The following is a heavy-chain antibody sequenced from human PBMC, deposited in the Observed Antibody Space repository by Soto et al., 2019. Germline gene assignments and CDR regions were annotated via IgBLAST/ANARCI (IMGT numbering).Heavy chain of an antibody. D-gene: IGHD2-2*02. CDR2: IYYSGST. Sequence: PSETQSLTCTVSTGSISSRSYYCGWIRQSPGKGLEWIGSIYYSGSTYYNPSLKSRLTISVDTSKNQFSLKLSSVTAADTAVYYGARHVLVPAAIGGMDVWGQGTTVT. CDR1: TGSISSRSYY. CDR3: ARHVLVPAAIGGMDV. V-gene: IGHV4-39*01. J-gene: IGHJ6*02.